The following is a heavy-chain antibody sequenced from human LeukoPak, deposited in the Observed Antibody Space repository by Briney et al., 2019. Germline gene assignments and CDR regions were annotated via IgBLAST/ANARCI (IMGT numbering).Heavy chain of an antibody. CDR3: ARDLREQWLVLSWFDP. V-gene: IGHV3-21*01. J-gene: IGHJ5*02. CDR1: GFTFSSYS. CDR2: ISSSSSYI. Sequence: PGGSLRLSCAASGFTFSSYSMNWVRQAPGKGLEWVSSISSSSSYIYYADSVKGRFTTSRDNAKNSLYLQMNSLRAEDTAVYYCARDLREQWLVLSWFDPWGQGTLVTVSS. D-gene: IGHD6-19*01.